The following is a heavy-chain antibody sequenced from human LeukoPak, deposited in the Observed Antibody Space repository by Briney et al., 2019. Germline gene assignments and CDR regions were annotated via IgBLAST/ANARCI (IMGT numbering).Heavy chain of an antibody. D-gene: IGHD6-19*01. J-gene: IGHJ4*02. CDR1: GGSINSGHW. Sequence: PSETLSLTSAVSGGSINSGHWWSWVRQPPGKGLEWIGEIYHSGSINYNPSLKSRVTISVDKSKNQFSLNLSSVTAADTAVYYCASKLIAVAGYFDYWGQGTLVTVSS. CDR3: ASKLIAVAGYFDY. CDR2: IYHSGSI. V-gene: IGHV4-4*02.